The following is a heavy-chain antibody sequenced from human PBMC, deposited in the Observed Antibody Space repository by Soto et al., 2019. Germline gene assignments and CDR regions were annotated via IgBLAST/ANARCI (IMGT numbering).Heavy chain of an antibody. D-gene: IGHD6-13*01. V-gene: IGHV1-2*02. CDR1: GYNLGRDH. Sequence: ASRKVSCKGSGYNLGRDHIQWVRKAPGQGLEWMGWINPNNGATIYAQKIQGRVNLTRDTSIGTAYLELSSLRSDDTAVDYCAKGGVHLPSIFCSWDYHHDVMAVSSQGTTVTGSS. CDR2: INPNNGAT. CDR3: AKGGVHLPSIFCSWDYHHDVMAV. J-gene: IGHJ6*02.